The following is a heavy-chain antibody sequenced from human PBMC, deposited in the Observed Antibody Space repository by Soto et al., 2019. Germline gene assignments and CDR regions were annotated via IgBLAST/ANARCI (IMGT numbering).Heavy chain of an antibody. CDR3: AKEGDGDCSSTSCPSYYYYYGMDV. Sequence: QVQLVESGGGVVQPGRSLRLSCAASGFTFSSYGMHWVRQAPGKGLEWVAVISYDGSNKYYADSVKGRFTISRDNSKNTLYLKMNSLRAEDTAVYYCAKEGDGDCSSTSCPSYYYYYGMDVWGQGTTVTVSS. D-gene: IGHD2-2*01. CDR1: GFTFSSYG. V-gene: IGHV3-30*18. J-gene: IGHJ6*02. CDR2: ISYDGSNK.